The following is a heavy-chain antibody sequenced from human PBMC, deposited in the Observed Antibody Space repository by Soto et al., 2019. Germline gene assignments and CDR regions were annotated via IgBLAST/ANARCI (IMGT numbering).Heavy chain of an antibody. CDR1: GFTFSSYG. CDR2: ISYDGSNK. D-gene: IGHD3-9*01. Sequence: GSLRLSCAASGFTFSSYGMHWVRQAPGKGLEWVAVISYDGSNKYYADSVKGRFTISRDNSKNTLYLQMNSLRAEDTAVYYCAKDPRLRYFDWLLQLWGQGTMVTVSS. J-gene: IGHJ3*01. CDR3: AKDPRLRYFDWLLQL. V-gene: IGHV3-30*18.